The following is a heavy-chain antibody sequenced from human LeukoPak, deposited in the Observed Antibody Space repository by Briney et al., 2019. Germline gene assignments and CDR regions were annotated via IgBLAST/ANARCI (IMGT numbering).Heavy chain of an antibody. CDR1: GFTFSSYA. V-gene: IGHV3-30*04. J-gene: IGHJ6*04. Sequence: GGSLRLSCAASGFTFSSYAMHWVRQAPGKGLEWVAVISYDGSNKYYADSVKGRFTISRDNSKNTLYLQMNSLRAEDTAMYYCARDKGYCSSTSCYGYYYYAMDVWGKGTTVTVSS. D-gene: IGHD2-2*01. CDR3: ARDKGYCSSTSCYGYYYYAMDV. CDR2: ISYDGSNK.